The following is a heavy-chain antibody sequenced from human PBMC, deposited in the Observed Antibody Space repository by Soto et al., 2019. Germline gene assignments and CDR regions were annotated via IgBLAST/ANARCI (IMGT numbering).Heavy chain of an antibody. CDR3: SSQGVRYFDWLRTVNYYYGMDV. CDR1: GGSIRSYC. V-gene: IGHV4-59*08. Sequence: PSETLSLTCTVSGGSIRSYCWTWIRQPPGKGLEWIGYIYYSGSTSYNPSLKSRVTISVDTSKNQFSLKLSSVTAADMAVYYCSSQGVRYFDWLRTVNYYYGMDVWGQGTTVTVSS. J-gene: IGHJ6*02. D-gene: IGHD3-9*01. CDR2: IYYSGST.